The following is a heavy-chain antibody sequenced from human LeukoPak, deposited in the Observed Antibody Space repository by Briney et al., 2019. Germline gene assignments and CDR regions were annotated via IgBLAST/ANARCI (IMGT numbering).Heavy chain of an antibody. D-gene: IGHD6-6*01. CDR3: AREEQLVVSASGWKVDP. CDR1: GGSISSGGYY. V-gene: IGHV4-30-2*01. J-gene: IGHJ5*02. Sequence: SQTLSLTCTVSGGSISSGGYYWSWIRQPPGKGLEWIGYIYHSGSTYYNPSLKSRVTISVDRSKNQFSLKLSSVTAADTAVYYCAREEQLVVSASGWKVDPWGQGTLVTVSS. CDR2: IYHSGST.